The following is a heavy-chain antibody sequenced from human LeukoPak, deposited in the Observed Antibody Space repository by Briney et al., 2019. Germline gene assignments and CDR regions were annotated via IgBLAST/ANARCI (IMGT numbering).Heavy chain of an antibody. D-gene: IGHD6-13*01. J-gene: IGHJ4*02. V-gene: IGHV3-7*03. CDR1: GLAFNNYA. CDR3: ARSIPYGTTWYGRSDY. CDR2: IKPDGTTK. Sequence: GGSLRLSCAASGLAFNNYAMSWVRQAPGKGLEWVANIKPDGTTKFYVDSVKGRFTISRDNALNSLYLQMNSLRAEDTAIYYCARSIPYGTTWYGRSDYWGQGTLVTVSS.